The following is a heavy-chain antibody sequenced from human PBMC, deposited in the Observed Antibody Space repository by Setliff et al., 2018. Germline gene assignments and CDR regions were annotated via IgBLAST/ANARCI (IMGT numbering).Heavy chain of an antibody. CDR2: IKQDGSEK. J-gene: IGHJ6*02. D-gene: IGHD3-10*01. CDR3: ARAGLLWFGDQTYYYYGMDV. CDR1: GFTFSSYW. V-gene: IGHV3-7*03. Sequence: GGSLRLSCAASGFTFSSYWMSWVRQAPGKGLEWVANIKQDGSEKYYVDSVKGRFTISRDNAKNSLYLQMNSLRSEDTAVYYCARAGLLWFGDQTYYYYGMDVWGQGTTVTVSS.